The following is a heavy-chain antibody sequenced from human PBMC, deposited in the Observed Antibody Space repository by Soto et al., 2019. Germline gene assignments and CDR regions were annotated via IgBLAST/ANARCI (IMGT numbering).Heavy chain of an antibody. D-gene: IGHD3-22*01. V-gene: IGHV3-30*18. CDR1: GFTFSSYG. CDR2: ISYDGSNK. Sequence: LRLSCAASGFTFSSYGMHWVRQAPGKGLEWVAVISYDGSNKYYADSVKGRFTISRDNSKNTLYLQMNSLTAEDTAVYYCAKNYYDSSGSARRESYFDYWGQGTLVTVSS. CDR3: AKNYYDSSGSARRESYFDY. J-gene: IGHJ4*02.